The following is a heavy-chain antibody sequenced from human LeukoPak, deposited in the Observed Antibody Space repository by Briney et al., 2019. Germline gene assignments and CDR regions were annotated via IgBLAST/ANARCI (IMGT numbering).Heavy chain of an antibody. Sequence: PGGSLRLSCAASGFTFSSYWMSWVRQAPGKGLEWVANIKQDGSEKYYVDSVKGRFTISRDNAKNSLYLQMNSLRSDDTAVYYCARVGGTRRATTRFGDGDFDYWGQGTLVTVSS. CDR2: IKQDGSEK. D-gene: IGHD3-10*01. CDR3: ARVGGTRRATTRFGDGDFDY. J-gene: IGHJ4*02. CDR1: GFTFSSYW. V-gene: IGHV3-7*03.